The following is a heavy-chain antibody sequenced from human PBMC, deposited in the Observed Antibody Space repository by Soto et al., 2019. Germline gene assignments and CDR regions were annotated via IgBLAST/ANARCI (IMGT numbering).Heavy chain of an antibody. CDR2: IVVGSGNT. V-gene: IGHV1-58*01. CDR1: GFTFTSSA. Sequence: GASVKVSCKASGFTFTSSAVHWVRQARGQRLEWIGWIVVGSGNTNYAQKFQERVTITRDMSTSTAYMELSSLRSEDTAVYYCAATWSGQSYYFDYWGQGTLVTVSS. CDR3: AATWSGQSYYFDY. J-gene: IGHJ4*02. D-gene: IGHD3-3*01.